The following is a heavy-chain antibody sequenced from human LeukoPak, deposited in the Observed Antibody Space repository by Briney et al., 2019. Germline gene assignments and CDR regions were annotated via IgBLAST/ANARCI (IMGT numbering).Heavy chain of an antibody. CDR2: TSSSGSTI. CDR1: GFTFSSYE. V-gene: IGHV3-48*03. Sequence: GGSLRLSCAASGFTFSSYEMNWVRQAPGKGLEWVSYTSSSGSTIYYADSVKGRFTISRDNAKNSLYLQMNSLRVEDTAVCYCARGYSGYDYSFDYWGQGTLVTVSS. D-gene: IGHD5-12*01. J-gene: IGHJ4*02. CDR3: ARGYSGYDYSFDY.